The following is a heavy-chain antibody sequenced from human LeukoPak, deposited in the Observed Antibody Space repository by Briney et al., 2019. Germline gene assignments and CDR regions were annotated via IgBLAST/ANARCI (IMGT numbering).Heavy chain of an antibody. CDR1: GFTFSSYG. D-gene: IGHD3-10*01. V-gene: IGHV3-30*18. CDR3: AKEGAHYYGSGSYAAFDI. Sequence: QSGGSLRLSCAASGFTFSSYGMHWVRQAPGKGLEWVAVISYDGSNKYYADSVKGRFTISRDNSKNTLYLQMNSLRAEDTAVYYCAKEGAHYYGSGSYAAFDIWGQGSMVTVSS. J-gene: IGHJ3*02. CDR2: ISYDGSNK.